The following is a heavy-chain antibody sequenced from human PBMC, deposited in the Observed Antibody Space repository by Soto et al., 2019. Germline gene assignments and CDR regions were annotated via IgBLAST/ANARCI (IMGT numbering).Heavy chain of an antibody. J-gene: IGHJ5*02. CDR2: INAGNGNT. CDR3: ARADSWGLRWFDP. D-gene: IGHD6-13*01. CDR1: GYTFTCYA. Sequence: ASVKVSCKASGYTFTCYAMHWVRQAPGQRLEWMGWINAGNGNTKYSQKFQGRVTITRDTSASTAYMELSSLRSEDTAVYYCARADSWGLRWFDPWGQGTLVTVSS. V-gene: IGHV1-3*01.